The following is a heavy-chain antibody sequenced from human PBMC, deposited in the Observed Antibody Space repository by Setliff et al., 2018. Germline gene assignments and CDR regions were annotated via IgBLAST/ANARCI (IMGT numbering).Heavy chain of an antibody. CDR1: GGSFSNYW. V-gene: IGHV3-53*01. CDR2: LYDDGSK. J-gene: IGHJ4*02. CDR3: ARYSSGWFFDY. Sequence: ETLSLTCTVYGGSFSNYWMYWVRQVPGKGLVWISLLYDDGSKFYADSVKGRFTISRDNSKNMLYLQMNSLRAEDTAVYYCARYSSGWFFDYWGQGTPVTVSS. D-gene: IGHD6-19*01.